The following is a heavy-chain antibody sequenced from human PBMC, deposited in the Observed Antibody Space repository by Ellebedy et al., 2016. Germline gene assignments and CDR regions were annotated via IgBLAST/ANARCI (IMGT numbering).Heavy chain of an antibody. CDR1: GGSISSGGYY. D-gene: IGHD5-24*01. CDR3: ARERPGDGYHQHGTLDY. Sequence: SETLSLTCTISGGSISSGGYYWSWIRQHPGKGLEWIGYIYYSGSTYYNPSLKSRVTISVDTSKNQFSLKLSSVTAADTAVYYCARERPGDGYHQHGTLDYWGQGTLVTVSS. CDR2: IYYSGST. V-gene: IGHV4-31*03. J-gene: IGHJ4*02.